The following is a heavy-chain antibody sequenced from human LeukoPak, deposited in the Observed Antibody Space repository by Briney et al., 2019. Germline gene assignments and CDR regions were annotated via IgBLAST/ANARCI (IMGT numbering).Heavy chain of an antibody. V-gene: IGHV3-30*18. J-gene: IGHJ5*02. CDR3: AKDYLGNWYNWFDP. Sequence: PGGSLRLSCAASGFTFSNYGMHWVRQAPGKGLEWVALMSYEGSNIKYADSVKGRFTISRDNSKNTLYLQMNSLRTEDTAVYYCAKDYLGNWYNWFDPWGQGTLVIVSS. D-gene: IGHD1-1*01. CDR2: MSYEGSNI. CDR1: GFTFSNYG.